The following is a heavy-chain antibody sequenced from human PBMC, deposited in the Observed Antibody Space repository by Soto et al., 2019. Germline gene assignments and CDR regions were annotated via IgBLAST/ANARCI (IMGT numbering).Heavy chain of an antibody. J-gene: IGHJ4*02. D-gene: IGHD6-19*01. CDR1: GFTFSSYA. CDR2: SSGRGGGT. Sequence: GGSLGLSCAASGFTFSSYAMIWVRQDTGKGLGWVSDSSGRGGGTYSADSVKGRFTSCRDCSKNTLYLKMTSLRAEDTAVYYGAKSDRYHSERYWGQGTLVTVCS. V-gene: IGHV3-23*01. CDR3: AKSDRYHSERY.